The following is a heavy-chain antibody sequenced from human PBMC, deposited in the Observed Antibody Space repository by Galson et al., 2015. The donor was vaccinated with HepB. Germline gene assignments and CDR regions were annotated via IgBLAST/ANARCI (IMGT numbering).Heavy chain of an antibody. CDR1: GYTFSTYS. Sequence: SVKVSCKASGYTFSTYSITWVRQAPGQGLEWMGWISPYKRDTNYAQKFQGRVTITADESTSTAYMELSSLRSEDTAVYYCARGWSHYGDPISAFDIWGQGTMVTVSS. CDR3: ARGWSHYGDPISAFDI. D-gene: IGHD4-17*01. J-gene: IGHJ3*02. V-gene: IGHV1-18*01. CDR2: ISPYKRDT.